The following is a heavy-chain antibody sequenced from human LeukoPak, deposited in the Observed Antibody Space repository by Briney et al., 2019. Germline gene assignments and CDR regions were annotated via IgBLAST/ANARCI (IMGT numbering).Heavy chain of an antibody. CDR3: ARSPTSWYFDY. D-gene: IGHD2-2*01. J-gene: IGHJ4*02. CDR2: IRSKAYGGTT. V-gene: IGHV3-49*04. Sequence: GGSLRLSCTASGFTFGDYAMSWVRQAPGKGLEWVGFIRSKAYGGTTEYAASVKGRFTISRDNSKNTLYLQMNSLRAEDTAVYYCARSPTSWYFDYWGQGTLVTVSS. CDR1: GFTFGDYA.